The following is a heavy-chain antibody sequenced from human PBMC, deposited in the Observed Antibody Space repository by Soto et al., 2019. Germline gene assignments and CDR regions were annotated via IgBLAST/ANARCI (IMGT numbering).Heavy chain of an antibody. V-gene: IGHV4-34*01. J-gene: IGHJ6*02. CDR1: GGSLSGYY. D-gene: IGHD2-8*01. CDR3: ARTYCTTTSCQAHGMSV. Sequence: WETLSLTCAVSGGSLSGYYRSWTGQSPGKGLEWIGEISHSGSTNYNPSLKSRALISVDASKNQFSLRLSSVTAADTAVYYCARTYCTTTSCQAHGMSVWGQGTTVTVSS. CDR2: ISHSGST.